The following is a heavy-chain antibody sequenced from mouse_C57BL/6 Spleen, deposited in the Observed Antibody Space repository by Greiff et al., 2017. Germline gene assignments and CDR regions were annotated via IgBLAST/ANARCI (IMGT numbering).Heavy chain of an antibody. CDR3: ARDLFTQEYFDV. CDR1: GFTFSSYA. CDR2: ISDGGSYT. V-gene: IGHV5-4*01. D-gene: IGHD1-1*01. Sequence: EVKLEESGGGLVKPGGSLKLSCAASGFTFSSYAMSWVRQTPEKRLEWVATISDGGSYTYYPDNVKGRFTISRDNAKNNLYLQMSHLKSEDTAMYDCARDLFTQEYFDVWGTGTTVTVSS. J-gene: IGHJ1*03.